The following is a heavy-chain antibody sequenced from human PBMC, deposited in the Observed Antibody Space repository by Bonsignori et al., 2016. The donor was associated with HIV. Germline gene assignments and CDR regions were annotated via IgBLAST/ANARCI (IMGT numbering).Heavy chain of an antibody. J-gene: IGHJ2*01. D-gene: IGHD3-22*01. CDR3: AHSSALYEARSNLYYAWHFDL. CDR2: IYWDDDK. V-gene: IGHV2-5*02. Sequence: SGPTLVKPTQSLTADVHLFWGSHVSARGAAVAWIRQPPGKALEWLALIYWDDDKRYSPRLKGRLSITKDTSKNQVVLTMTKMDPLDTGTYFCAHSSALYEARSNLYYAWHFDLWGRGTQVTVSS. CDR1: GSHVSARGAA.